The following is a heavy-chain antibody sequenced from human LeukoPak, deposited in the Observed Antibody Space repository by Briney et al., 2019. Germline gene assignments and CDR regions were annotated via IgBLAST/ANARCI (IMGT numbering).Heavy chain of an antibody. J-gene: IGHJ4*02. CDR3: ATTIVVVTALDY. V-gene: IGHV1-46*01. D-gene: IGHD2-21*02. CDR1: GYSFASHD. Sequence: GASVKVSCKASGYSFASHDISWVRQAPGQGLEWMGIINPSGGSTNYAQKFQGRVTMTRDMSTSTVYMELSSLRSEDTAVYYCATTIVVVTALDYWGQGTLVSVSS. CDR2: INPSGGST.